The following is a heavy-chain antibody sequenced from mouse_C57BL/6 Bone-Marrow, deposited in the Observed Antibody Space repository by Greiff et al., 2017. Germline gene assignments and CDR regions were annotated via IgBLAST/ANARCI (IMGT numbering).Heavy chain of an antibody. V-gene: IGHV1-59*01. Sequence: QVPLQQPGAELVRPGTSVKLSCKASGYTFTSYWMHWVKQRPGQGLEWIGVIDPSDSYTNYNQKFKGKATLTVDTSSSTAYMQLSSLTSADSAVYYCARRGPGTWFAYWGQGTLVTVSA. CDR2: IDPSDSYT. J-gene: IGHJ3*01. CDR1: GYTFTSYW. CDR3: ARRGPGTWFAY.